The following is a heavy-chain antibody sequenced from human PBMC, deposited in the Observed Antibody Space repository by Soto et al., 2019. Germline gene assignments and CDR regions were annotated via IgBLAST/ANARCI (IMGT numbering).Heavy chain of an antibody. V-gene: IGHV4-39*01. D-gene: IGHD4-17*01. CDR2: IYYSGST. CDR1: GGSISSSSYY. CDR3: ARGTLDYDMPLYYLDY. Sequence: SETLSLTCTVSGGSISSSSYYWGWSRQPPGKGLEWIGSIYYSGSTYYNPSLKSRVTISVDTSKNQFSLKLSSVTAADTAVYYCARGTLDYDMPLYYLDYWGQGTLVTVSS. J-gene: IGHJ4*02.